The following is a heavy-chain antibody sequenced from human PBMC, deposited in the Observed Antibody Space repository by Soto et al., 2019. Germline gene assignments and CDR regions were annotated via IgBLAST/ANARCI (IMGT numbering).Heavy chain of an antibody. CDR1: GFTVSTYG. V-gene: IGHV3-30*03. CDR3: XXXXXXGX. J-gene: IGHJ4*02. Sequence: QVQLVESGGGVVQPGRSLRLSCAVSGFTVSTYGMHWVRQAPGKGLEWVAVISRDGGTKYYADSVKGRFTISRDNSRXXXXXXXXXXXXXXXXXXXXXXXXXXGXWGQGTLVTVSS. CDR2: ISRDGGTK.